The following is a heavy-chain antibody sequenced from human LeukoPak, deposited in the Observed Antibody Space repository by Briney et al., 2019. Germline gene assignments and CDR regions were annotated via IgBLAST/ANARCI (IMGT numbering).Heavy chain of an antibody. CDR2: IYTRGST. Sequence: SETLSLTCTVSGGSINNYYWSWIRQPAGKGLEWIGRIYTRGSTNYNPSLKSRVTMSVDTSKNQLSLKLSSVTAADTAAYYCARGRYCSADICSGGDAFDIWGQGTMVSVSS. D-gene: IGHD2-15*01. V-gene: IGHV4-4*07. CDR3: ARGRYCSADICSGGDAFDI. CDR1: GGSINNYY. J-gene: IGHJ3*02.